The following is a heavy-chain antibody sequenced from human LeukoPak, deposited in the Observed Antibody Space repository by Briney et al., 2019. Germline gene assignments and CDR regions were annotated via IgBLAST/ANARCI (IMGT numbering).Heavy chain of an antibody. J-gene: IGHJ6*03. Sequence: GSLRLSCAASGFTFSAAWMSWVRQPPGKGLDWIGTIYYSGSTYYNPSLKSRVTISVDTSKNQFFLNLNSVTAADTAVYYCARVSCSGVSCYHYYYYMDVWGRGTTVTVSS. V-gene: IGHV4-4*02. CDR2: IYYSGST. CDR1: GFTFSAAW. CDR3: ARVSCSGVSCYHYYYYMDV. D-gene: IGHD2-15*01.